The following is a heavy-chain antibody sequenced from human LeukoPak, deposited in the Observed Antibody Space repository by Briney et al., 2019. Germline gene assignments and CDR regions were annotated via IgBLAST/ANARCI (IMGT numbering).Heavy chain of an antibody. CDR2: VSYDGSNK. V-gene: IGHV3-30*03. CDR1: TFTFSTYA. Sequence: PGGSLRLSCAAATFTFSTYAMNWVRQAPGKGLEWVAVVSYDGSNKYYADSVKGRFTFSRDNAKNSLYLQMNTLRDEDTAVYYCARDRDYSFDYWGQGTLVTVSS. J-gene: IGHJ4*02. CDR3: ARDRDYSFDY.